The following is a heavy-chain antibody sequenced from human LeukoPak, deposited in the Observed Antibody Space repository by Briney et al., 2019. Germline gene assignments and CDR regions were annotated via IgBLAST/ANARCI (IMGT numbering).Heavy chain of an antibody. Sequence: PPETLSLTCTVSGDSITGYYYNWIRQPPGKGLEWIAYIHSSGITKYNPSLKSRVSISVDTSNSHSSLKLTSVTAADTAVYFCARMYSSSSFFDYWGQGILVTVSS. CDR2: IHSSGIT. CDR1: GDSITGYY. D-gene: IGHD6-6*01. J-gene: IGHJ4*02. V-gene: IGHV4-59*08. CDR3: ARMYSSSSFFDY.